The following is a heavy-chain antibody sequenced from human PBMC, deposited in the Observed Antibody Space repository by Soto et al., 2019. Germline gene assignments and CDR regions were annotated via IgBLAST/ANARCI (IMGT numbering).Heavy chain of an antibody. Sequence: QVQLQESGPGLVKASQTLSLTCTLSGASVSSAEHYWSWIRQPPGKGLEWIGYTYYSGGSYYNATLQRRVSISVDTSQNQFSLKLTSVTAAATAVYYCARLSGYDPAGAADKWGPGILVSVSS. J-gene: IGHJ4*02. V-gene: IGHV4-30-4*01. CDR2: TYYSGGS. CDR1: GASVSSAEHY. D-gene: IGHD5-12*01. CDR3: ARLSGYDPAGAADK.